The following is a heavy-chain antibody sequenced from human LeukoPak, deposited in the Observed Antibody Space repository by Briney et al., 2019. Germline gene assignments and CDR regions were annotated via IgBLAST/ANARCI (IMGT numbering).Heavy chain of an antibody. V-gene: IGHV3-30-3*01. CDR2: ISYDGSNK. D-gene: IGHD1-7*01. Sequence: GGSLRLSCAASGFTLSSYAMHWVRQAPGKGLEGVAVISYDGSNKYYADSVKGRFTISRDNSKNTLYLQMNSLRAEDTAVYYCASLELLGYWGQGTLVTVSS. J-gene: IGHJ4*02. CDR3: ASLELLGY. CDR1: GFTLSSYA.